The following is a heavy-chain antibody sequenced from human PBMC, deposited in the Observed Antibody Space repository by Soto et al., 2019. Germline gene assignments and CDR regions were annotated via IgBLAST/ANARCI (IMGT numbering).Heavy chain of an antibody. J-gene: IGHJ5*02. CDR1: GGTFSSYA. V-gene: IGHV1-69*01. CDR3: AREALGYCSGGSCYSTLNNWFDP. CDR2: IIPIFGTA. Sequence: QVQLVQSGAEVKKPGSSVKVSCKASGGTFSSYAISWVRQAPGQGLEWMGGIIPIFGTANYAQKFQGRVTITADESTSTAYMELSSLRSEDTAVHYCAREALGYCSGGSCYSTLNNWFDPWGQGTLVTVSS. D-gene: IGHD2-15*01.